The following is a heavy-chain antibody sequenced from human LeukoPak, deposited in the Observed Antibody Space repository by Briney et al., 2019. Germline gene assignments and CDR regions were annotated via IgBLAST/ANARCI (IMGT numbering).Heavy chain of an antibody. V-gene: IGHV3-30-3*01. Sequence: GRSLRLSCAASGFTFSSYAMHWVRQAPGKGLEWVAVISYDGSNKYYADSVKGRFTISRDNSKNTLYLQMNSLRAEDTAVYYCARDLPAATITQYGMDVWGQGTTVTVSS. D-gene: IGHD5-12*01. CDR1: GFTFSSYA. CDR3: ARDLPAATITQYGMDV. J-gene: IGHJ6*02. CDR2: ISYDGSNK.